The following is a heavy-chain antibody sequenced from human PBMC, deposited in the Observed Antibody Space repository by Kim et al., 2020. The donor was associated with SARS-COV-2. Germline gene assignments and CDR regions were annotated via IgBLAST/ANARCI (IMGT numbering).Heavy chain of an antibody. CDR2: ISSSSSTI. CDR1: GFTFSSYS. V-gene: IGHV3-48*02. Sequence: GGSLRLSCAASGFTFSSYSMNWVRQAPGKGLEWVSYISSSSSTIYYADSVKGRFTISRDNAKNSLYLQMNSLRDEDTAVYYCARDRDGEQWLVEDDAFDIWGQGTMVTVSS. D-gene: IGHD6-19*01. CDR3: ARDRDGEQWLVEDDAFDI. J-gene: IGHJ3*02.